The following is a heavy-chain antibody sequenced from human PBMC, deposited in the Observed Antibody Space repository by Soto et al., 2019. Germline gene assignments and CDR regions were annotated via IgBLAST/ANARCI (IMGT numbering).Heavy chain of an antibody. Sequence: QVHLVQSGAEVKKPGASGKVSCKASGYTFTSYGITWVRQAPGQGLEWMGWISAHNGNTDYAQKLQGRVIVTRDTSTSTAYMELRILISDDPAVYYCARGRYGDYWGQGALVTVSS. D-gene: IGHD1-1*01. J-gene: IGHJ4*02. CDR1: GYTFTSYG. V-gene: IGHV1-18*01. CDR2: ISAHNGNT. CDR3: ARGRYGDY.